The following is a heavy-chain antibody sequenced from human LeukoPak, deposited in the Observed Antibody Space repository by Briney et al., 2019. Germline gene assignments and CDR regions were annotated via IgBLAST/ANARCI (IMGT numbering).Heavy chain of an antibody. CDR3: ARSGITIFGVVIMRDYYYYYMDV. J-gene: IGHJ6*03. Sequence: PGGSLRLSCAASGFTFDDYGMSWVRPAPGKGLEWGCGINWNGGSTEYADSVKGRFTISRVNAKNSLYLQMNCLSAEDTALYCCARSGITIFGVVIMRDYYYYYMDVWGKGTTVTVSS. D-gene: IGHD3-3*01. V-gene: IGHV3-20*04. CDR2: INWNGGST. CDR1: GFTFDDYG.